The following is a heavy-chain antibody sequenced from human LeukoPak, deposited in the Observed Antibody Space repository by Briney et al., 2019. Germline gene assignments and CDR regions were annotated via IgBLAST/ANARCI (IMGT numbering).Heavy chain of an antibody. J-gene: IGHJ3*02. CDR2: ITGGGGNT. D-gene: IGHD2-2*01. CDR1: GFTFSSYA. CDR3: AKGLKEYCSITICYAFDI. V-gene: IGHV3-23*01. Sequence: PGGSLRLSCAASGFTFSSYAMSWVRQAPGKGLEWVSVITGGGGNTNYADSVKGRFTISRDNSKNTLYLQMNSLRAEDTAVYYCAKGLKEYCSITICYAFDIWGQGTMVTVSS.